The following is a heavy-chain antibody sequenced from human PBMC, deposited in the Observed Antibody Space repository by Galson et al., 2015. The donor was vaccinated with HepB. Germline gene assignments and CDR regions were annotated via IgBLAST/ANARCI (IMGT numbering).Heavy chain of an antibody. CDR3: AKDGGYCSGGSCRYFDY. V-gene: IGHV3-30*02. CDR1: GFTFSSYG. Sequence: SLRLSCAASGFTFSSYGMHWVRQAPGKGLEWVAFIRYDGSNKYYADSVKGRFTISGDNSKNTLYLQMNSLRAEDTAVYYCAKDGGYCSGGSCRYFDYWGQGTLVTVSS. J-gene: IGHJ4*02. CDR2: IRYDGSNK. D-gene: IGHD2-15*01.